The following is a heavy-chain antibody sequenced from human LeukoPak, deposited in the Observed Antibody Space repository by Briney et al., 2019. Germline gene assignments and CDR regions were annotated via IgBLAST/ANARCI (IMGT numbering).Heavy chain of an antibody. CDR3: ARGHIIFSSSWFND. CDR1: GYTFTSYD. V-gene: IGHV1-8*01. D-gene: IGHD6-13*01. Sequence: EASVKVSCKASGYTFTSYDINWVRQATGQGLEWMGWMNPNSGNTGYAQKFQGRVTMTRNTSISTAYMELSSLRSEDAAVYYCARGHIIFSSSWFNDWGQGTLVTVSS. CDR2: MNPNSGNT. J-gene: IGHJ1*01.